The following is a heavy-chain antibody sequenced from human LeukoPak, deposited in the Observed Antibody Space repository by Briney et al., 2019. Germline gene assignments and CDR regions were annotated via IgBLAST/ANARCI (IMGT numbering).Heavy chain of an antibody. CDR3: AKSVESAVSTNPYFDF. V-gene: IGHV3-23*01. J-gene: IGHJ4*02. D-gene: IGHD5/OR15-5a*01. CDR2: ISGSGGST. Sequence: GGSLRLSCAASGFTFSDYAMSWVRQALGKGLKWVSVISGSGGSTYNADSVKGRFTISRDNSKNILYLQMNSLRAEDTAVYYCAKSVESAVSTNPYFDFWGQGALVTVSS. CDR1: GFTFSDYA.